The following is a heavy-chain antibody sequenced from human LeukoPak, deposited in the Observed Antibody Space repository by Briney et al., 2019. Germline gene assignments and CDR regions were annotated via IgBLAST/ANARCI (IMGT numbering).Heavy chain of an antibody. J-gene: IGHJ4*02. CDR2: IYYSGST. CDR3: ARHLRIAGADFDY. CDR1: GGSISSSSYY. V-gene: IGHV4-39*01. Sequence: SETLSLTCTVSGGSISSSSYYWGWIRQPPGKGLEWIGSIYYSGSTYYNPSLKSRVTISVDTSKSQFSLKLSSVTAADTAAYYCARHLRIAGADFDYWGQGTLVTVSS. D-gene: IGHD1-26*01.